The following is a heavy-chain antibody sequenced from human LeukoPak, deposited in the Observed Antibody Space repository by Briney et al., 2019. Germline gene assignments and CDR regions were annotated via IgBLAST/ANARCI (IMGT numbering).Heavy chain of an antibody. Sequence: SVKVSCKASGDTFSSYTISWVRQAPGQGLEWMGRIIPILGIANYAQKFQGRVTITADKSTSTAYMELSSLRSEDTAMYYCARDLQDDSSGYYPYYFEYWGQGTLVTVSS. CDR2: IIPILGIA. J-gene: IGHJ4*02. CDR3: ARDLQDDSSGYYPYYFEY. D-gene: IGHD3-22*01. CDR1: GDTFSSYT. V-gene: IGHV1-69*04.